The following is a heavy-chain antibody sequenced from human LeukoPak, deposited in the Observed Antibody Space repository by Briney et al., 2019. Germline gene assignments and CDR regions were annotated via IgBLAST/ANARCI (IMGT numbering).Heavy chain of an antibody. D-gene: IGHD3-3*01. CDR1: GGSISSGGYY. CDR2: IYHSGST. Sequence: SETLSLTCTVSGGSISSGGYYWSWIRQPPGRGLEWIGYIYHSGSTYYNPSLKSRVTISVDRSKNQFSLKLSSVTAADTAVYYCARTHYDFWSGYDYWGQGTLVTVSS. J-gene: IGHJ4*02. CDR3: ARTHYDFWSGYDY. V-gene: IGHV4-30-2*01.